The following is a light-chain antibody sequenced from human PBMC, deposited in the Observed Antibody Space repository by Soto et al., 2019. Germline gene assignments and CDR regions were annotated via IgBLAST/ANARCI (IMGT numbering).Light chain of an antibody. V-gene: IGKV3-15*01. CDR1: QTVSSS. CDR2: GAS. Sequence: DIVLTQSPGTLSLSPGERATLSCRASQTVSSSSLAWYQQKPGQAPRLLIFGASTRAAGLPARFSGSGSGTEFTLIISSLQSEDSAVYYCQQYDNWPITFGQGTRLEIK. J-gene: IGKJ5*01. CDR3: QQYDNWPIT.